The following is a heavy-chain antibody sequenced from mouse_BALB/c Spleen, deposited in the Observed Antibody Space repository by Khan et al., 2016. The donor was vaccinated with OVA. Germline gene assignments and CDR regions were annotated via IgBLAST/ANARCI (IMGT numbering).Heavy chain of an antibody. Sequence: EVELVESGGVLVEPGGSLKLSCAASGFTFSSFVMSWVRQTPEKRLEWVATISSAATYTYSPDSVKGRFTISRDNAKNTLYLQLNSLRSDDTAIYYCANGNYGWFAYWGQGTLVTVST. CDR3: ANGNYGWFAY. CDR2: ISSAATYT. CDR1: GFTFSSFV. D-gene: IGHD2-1*01. V-gene: IGHV5-9-1*01. J-gene: IGHJ3*01.